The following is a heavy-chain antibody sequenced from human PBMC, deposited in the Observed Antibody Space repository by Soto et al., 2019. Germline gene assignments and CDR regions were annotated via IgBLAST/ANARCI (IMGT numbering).Heavy chain of an antibody. Sequence: QVQLQQWGAGLLKPSETLSLTCVVTGGSFSGYYWSWVRQPPGKALEWIGETNHSGITDSSPSLKSRVTISVDASRSEFCLNLTSVNAADTAVYYCARGRSSVPDRRGIGYYGLDGWGQGTTVTVS. CDR2: TNHSGIT. D-gene: IGHD3-3*01. J-gene: IGHJ6*02. V-gene: IGHV4-34*01. CDR3: ARGRSSVPDRRGIGYYGLDG. CDR1: GGSFSGYY.